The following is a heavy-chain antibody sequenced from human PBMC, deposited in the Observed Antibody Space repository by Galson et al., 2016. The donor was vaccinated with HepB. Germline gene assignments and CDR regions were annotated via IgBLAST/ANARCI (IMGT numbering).Heavy chain of an antibody. D-gene: IGHD3-10*01. V-gene: IGHV3-33*01. Sequence: SLRFSCPASGLTFRSHGMHWFRQAPCKRLAWVAIIWFDGSEKYYADSVEGRFPISRDNSEKTLFLQMNSLRGDDTAVYYCARAVYSDTGGSSRYFDLWGRGTLVTVSS. CDR2: IWFDGSEK. J-gene: IGHJ2*01. CDR1: GLTFRSHG. CDR3: ARAVYSDTGGSSRYFDL.